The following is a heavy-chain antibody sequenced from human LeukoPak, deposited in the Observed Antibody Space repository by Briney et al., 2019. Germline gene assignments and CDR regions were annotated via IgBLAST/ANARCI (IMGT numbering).Heavy chain of an antibody. V-gene: IGHV3-11*04. CDR1: GFTFSDYY. CDR2: ISSSGSTI. D-gene: IGHD2-15*01. J-gene: IGHJ3*02. Sequence: GGSLRLSCAASGFTFSDYYMSWIRQAPGKGLEWVSYISSSGSTIYYADSVKGRFTISRDNAKNSLYLQMNSLRAEDTAVYYCARSRPSRYCSGGSCTHHAFDIWGQGTMVTVSS. CDR3: ARSRPSRYCSGGSCTHHAFDI.